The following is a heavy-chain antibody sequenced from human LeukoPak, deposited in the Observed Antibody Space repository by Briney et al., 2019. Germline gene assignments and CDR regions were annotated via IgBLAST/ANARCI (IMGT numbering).Heavy chain of an antibody. CDR1: GGSFSGYY. V-gene: IGHV4-34*01. D-gene: IGHD6-19*01. J-gene: IGHJ5*02. Sequence: PSETLSLTCAVYGGSFSGYYWSWIRQPPGKGLEWIGEINHSGSTNYNPSLKSRVTISVDTSKNQFSLKLSSVTAADTAVYYCARDKGSGWYRWFDPWGQGTLVTVSS. CDR2: INHSGST. CDR3: ARDKGSGWYRWFDP.